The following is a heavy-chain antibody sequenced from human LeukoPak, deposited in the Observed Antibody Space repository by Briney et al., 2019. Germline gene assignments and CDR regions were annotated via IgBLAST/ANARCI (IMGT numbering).Heavy chain of an antibody. V-gene: IGHV1-18*01. Sequence: WASVKVSCKASGYTFTSYGISWVRQAPGQGLEWMGWISAYNGNTNYAQKLQGRVTMTRNTSISTAYMELSSLRSEDTAVYYCARGTRLGELSLDDYWGQGTLVTVSS. D-gene: IGHD3-16*02. CDR1: GYTFTSYG. CDR2: ISAYNGNT. CDR3: ARGTRLGELSLDDY. J-gene: IGHJ4*02.